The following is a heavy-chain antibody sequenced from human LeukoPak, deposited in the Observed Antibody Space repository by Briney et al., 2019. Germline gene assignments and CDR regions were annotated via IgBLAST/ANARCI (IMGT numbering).Heavy chain of an antibody. CDR2: INPSGGST. CDR3: ATDRMDYSNYFV. Sequence: RASVKVSCKASGYTFTSYYMHWVRQAPGQGLEWMGIINPSGGSTSYAQKFQGRVTMTEDTSTDTAYMELSSLRSEDTAVYYCATDRMDYSNYFVWGQGTLVTVSS. J-gene: IGHJ4*02. CDR1: GYTFTSYY. D-gene: IGHD4-11*01. V-gene: IGHV1-46*01.